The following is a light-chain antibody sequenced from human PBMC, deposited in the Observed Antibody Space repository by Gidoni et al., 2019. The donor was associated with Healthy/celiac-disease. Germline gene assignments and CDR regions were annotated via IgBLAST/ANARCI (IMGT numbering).Light chain of an antibody. CDR3: QQRSNWPPAGLT. Sequence: EIVLTQSPATLSLSPGERATLSCRASQSVSSYLAWDQQKPGQAPRLLIYDASNRATGIPARFSGSGSGTDFTLTISSLEPEDFAVYYCQQRSNWPPAGLTFGGGTKVEIK. J-gene: IGKJ4*01. V-gene: IGKV3-11*01. CDR1: QSVSSY. CDR2: DAS.